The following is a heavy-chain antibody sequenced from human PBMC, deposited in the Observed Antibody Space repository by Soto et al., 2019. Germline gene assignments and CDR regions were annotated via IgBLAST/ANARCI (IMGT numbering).Heavy chain of an antibody. CDR3: ARSLMVRGVIYYGMDV. V-gene: IGHV3-33*01. CDR2: IWYDGSNK. Sequence: PGGSLRLSCAASGFTFSSYGMHWVRQAPGKGLEWVAVIWYDGSNKYYADSVKGRFTISRDNSKNTLYLQMNSLRAEDTAVYYCARSLMVRGVIYYGMDVWGQGTTVTSP. D-gene: IGHD3-10*01. J-gene: IGHJ6*02. CDR1: GFTFSSYG.